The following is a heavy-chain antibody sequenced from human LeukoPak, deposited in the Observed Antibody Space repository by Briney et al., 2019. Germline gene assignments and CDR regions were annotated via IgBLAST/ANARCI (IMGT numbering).Heavy chain of an antibody. D-gene: IGHD5-12*01. J-gene: IGHJ4*02. CDR2: ISWNSAGK. Sequence: GGSLRLSCAASGFSSDDHAMHWVRQAPGKGLEWVAGISWNSAGKGYADSVKGRFTISRDNAKNSLYLQMNSLRAEDTAVYYCARDPNDIVATTYYFDYWGQGTLVTVSS. CDR1: GFSSDDHA. V-gene: IGHV3-9*02. CDR3: ARDPNDIVATTYYFDY.